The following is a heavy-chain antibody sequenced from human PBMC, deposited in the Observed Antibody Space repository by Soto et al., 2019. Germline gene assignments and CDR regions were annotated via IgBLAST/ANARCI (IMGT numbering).Heavy chain of an antibody. CDR1: GYSVSSNSAA. V-gene: IGHV6-1*01. D-gene: IGHD2-15*01. CDR3: ARGYCSGGSCYAGEGDDAFDI. CDR2: TYYSSKWYN. Sequence: PXQTLSLPCAISGYSVSSNSAAWNLIRQSPSRGLEWLGRTYYSSKWYNDYAVSVKSRITINPDTSKNQFSLQLNSVTPEDTAVYYCARGYCSGGSCYAGEGDDAFDIWGQGTMVTVSS. J-gene: IGHJ3*02.